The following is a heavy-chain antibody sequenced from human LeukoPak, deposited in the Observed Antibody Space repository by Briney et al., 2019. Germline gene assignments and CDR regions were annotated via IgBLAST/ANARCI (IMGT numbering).Heavy chain of an antibody. CDR3: AKSPRYCSSTSCYTHDY. D-gene: IGHD2-2*02. CDR2: ISDSGGST. CDR1: GFTFSSYA. Sequence: GGSLRLSCAASGFTFSSYAMHWVRQAPGKGLEWVSAISDSGGSTYYADSVKGRFTISRDNSKNTLYLQMNSLRAEDTAVYYCAKSPRYCSSTSCYTHDYWGQGTLVTVSS. V-gene: IGHV3-23*01. J-gene: IGHJ4*02.